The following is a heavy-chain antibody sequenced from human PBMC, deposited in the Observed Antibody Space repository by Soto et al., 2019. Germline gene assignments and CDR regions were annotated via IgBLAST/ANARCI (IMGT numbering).Heavy chain of an antibody. D-gene: IGHD3-3*01. J-gene: IGHJ6*02. CDR1: GFTFSGSA. V-gene: IGHV3-23*01. CDR2: ITSSGSEV. CDR3: AKGSARFLEWLYPDV. Sequence: GGSLRLSCAASGFTFSGSAMTWVRQAPGKWLEYVSSITSSGSEVFHAASVKGRFTMSRDNSKNMLYLQMNSLRAEDTAVYYCAKGSARFLEWLYPDVWGQGTTVTVSS.